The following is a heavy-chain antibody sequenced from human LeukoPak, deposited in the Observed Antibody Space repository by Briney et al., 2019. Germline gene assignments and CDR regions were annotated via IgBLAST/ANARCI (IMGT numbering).Heavy chain of an antibody. CDR1: GFTFSSYA. Sequence: PGGSLRLPCAASGFTFSSYAMTWVRQAPGKGLEWVSAISGSGGSTYYADSVKGRFTISRDNSKNTLYLQMNSLRAEDTAVYYCAKDLEAAAAGTVDPWGQGTLVTVSS. CDR3: AKDLEAAAAGTVDP. CDR2: ISGSGGST. D-gene: IGHD6-13*01. J-gene: IGHJ5*02. V-gene: IGHV3-23*01.